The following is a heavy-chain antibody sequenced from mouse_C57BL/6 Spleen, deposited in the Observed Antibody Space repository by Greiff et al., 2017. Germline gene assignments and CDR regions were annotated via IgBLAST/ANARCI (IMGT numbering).Heavy chain of an antibody. CDR2: IDPETGGT. J-gene: IGHJ1*03. Sequence: QVQLQQSGAELVRPGASVTLSCKASGYTFTDYEMHWVKQTPVHGLEWIGAIDPETGGTAYNQKFKGKAILTADKSSSTAYMELRSLTSEDSAVYYCTRSRIYYDYDWYFDVWGTGTTVTVSS. CDR1: GYTFTDYE. CDR3: TRSRIYYDYDWYFDV. V-gene: IGHV1-15*01. D-gene: IGHD2-4*01.